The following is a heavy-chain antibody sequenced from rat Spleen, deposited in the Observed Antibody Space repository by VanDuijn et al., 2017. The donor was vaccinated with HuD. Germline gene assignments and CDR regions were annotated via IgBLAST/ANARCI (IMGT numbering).Heavy chain of an antibody. CDR3: ARETPPVDY. Sequence: EVKLVESGGGLVQPGRSLKLSCVASGFNFNDYWMGWVQQAPGKGLEWIGEINKDSSIIDYSPSLKDKFTISRDNAQNTLYLQMSKLGSEDTAIYYCARETPPVDYWGQGVMVTVSS. CDR2: INKDSSII. J-gene: IGHJ2*01. CDR1: GFNFNDYW. V-gene: IGHV4-2*01.